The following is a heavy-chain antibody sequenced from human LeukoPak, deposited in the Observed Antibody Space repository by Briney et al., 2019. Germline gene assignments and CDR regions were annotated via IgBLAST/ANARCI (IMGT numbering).Heavy chain of an antibody. V-gene: IGHV4-59*01. CDR2: IYYSGST. CDR3: ARTTEGGYSYGYFYYYYMDV. Sequence: SETLSLTCTVSGGSISTYYWNWIRQPPGKGLEYIGYIYYSGSTNYNPSLKSRVTISVDTSKNQFSLKLSSVTAADTAVYYCARTTEGGYSYGYFYYYYMDVWGKGTTVTISS. J-gene: IGHJ6*03. D-gene: IGHD5-18*01. CDR1: GGSISTYY.